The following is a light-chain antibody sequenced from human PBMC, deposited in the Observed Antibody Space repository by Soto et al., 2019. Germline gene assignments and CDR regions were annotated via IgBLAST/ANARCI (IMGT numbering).Light chain of an antibody. CDR1: RSVLFSSNNKNY. CDR2: WAS. Sequence: DFVMTQSPDSLAVSLGEKATINCKSSRSVLFSSNNKNYLAWYQLKPGQPPKLLISWASTRESGVPDRFSGSGSETDFTLTISSLQAEDVAIYYCQQYYDTVFTLGPGTKVEIK. CDR3: QQYYDTVFT. V-gene: IGKV4-1*01. J-gene: IGKJ3*01.